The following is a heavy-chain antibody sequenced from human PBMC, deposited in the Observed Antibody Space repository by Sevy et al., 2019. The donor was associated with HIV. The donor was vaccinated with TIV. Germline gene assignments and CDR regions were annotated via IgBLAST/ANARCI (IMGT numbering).Heavy chain of an antibody. Sequence: GGSLRLSCAASGFTFSNYWVTWVRQAPEKGLQWVANIKQDGSEKYYVDSVKGRFTISRDNAKNSLYLQINSLRAEDTAVYYCARDQGAMVRGVITQYYFDYWGQGTLVTVSS. CDR2: IKQDGSEK. V-gene: IGHV3-7*01. CDR3: ARDQGAMVRGVITQYYFDY. D-gene: IGHD3-10*01. CDR1: GFTFSNYW. J-gene: IGHJ4*02.